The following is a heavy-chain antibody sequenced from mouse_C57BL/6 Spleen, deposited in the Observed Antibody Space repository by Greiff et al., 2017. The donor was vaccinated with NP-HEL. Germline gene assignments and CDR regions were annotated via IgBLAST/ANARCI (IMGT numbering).Heavy chain of an antibody. J-gene: IGHJ3*01. Sequence: ESGPGLVKPSQSLSLTCSVTGYSITSGYYWNWIRQFPGNKLEWMGYISYDGSNNYNPSLKNRISITRDTSKNQFFLKLNSVTTEDTATYYCASQLGRDWFAYWGQGTLVTVSA. V-gene: IGHV3-6*01. CDR1: GYSITSGYY. CDR3: ASQLGRDWFAY. CDR2: ISYDGSN. D-gene: IGHD4-1*02.